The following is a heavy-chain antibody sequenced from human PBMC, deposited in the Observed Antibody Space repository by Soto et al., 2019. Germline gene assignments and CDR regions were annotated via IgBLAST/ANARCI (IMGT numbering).Heavy chain of an antibody. CDR1: GYSFTSYW. CDR3: ARQPYSNSQYYYYYGMDV. Sequence: LGGSLQISCKGSGYSFTSYWISCVGQMPGKGLEWMGRIDPSDSYTNYSPSFQGHVTISADKSISTAYLQWSSLKASDTAMYYCARQPYSNSQYYYYYGMDVWGQGTKVTVS. V-gene: IGHV5-10-1*01. J-gene: IGHJ6*02. CDR2: IDPSDSYT. D-gene: IGHD4-4*01.